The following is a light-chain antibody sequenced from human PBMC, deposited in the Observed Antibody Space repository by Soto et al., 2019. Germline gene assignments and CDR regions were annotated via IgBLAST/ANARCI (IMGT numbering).Light chain of an antibody. V-gene: IGKV3-15*01. CDR2: GVS. CDR1: QSVHSY. CDR3: QQYHSSPPT. J-gene: IGKJ5*01. Sequence: EIVMTQSPATLSVSPGERVTLSCRASQSVHSYLGWYQQKPGLAPRLLIYGVSTRATGIRARFSGSRSGTEFTLTISSLQSEDFVVYYCQQYHSSPPTFGQGTRLEIK.